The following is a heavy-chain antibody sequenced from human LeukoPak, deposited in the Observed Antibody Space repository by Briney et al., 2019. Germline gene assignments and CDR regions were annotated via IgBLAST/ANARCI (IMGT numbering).Heavy chain of an antibody. J-gene: IGHJ5*02. CDR3: ARDKSLYWFDP. Sequence: SETLSLTCAVSGGSISSGGYSWSWIRQPPGKGLEWIGYIYHSGSTYYNPSLKSRVTISVDMSKNQFSLKLSSVTAADTAVYYCARDKSLYWFDPWGQGTLVTVSS. V-gene: IGHV4-30-2*01. CDR2: IYHSGST. CDR1: GGSISSGGYS.